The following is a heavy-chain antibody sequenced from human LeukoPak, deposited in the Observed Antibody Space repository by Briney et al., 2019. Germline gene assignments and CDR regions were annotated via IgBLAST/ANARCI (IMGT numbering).Heavy chain of an antibody. CDR1: GFTVSSNY. V-gene: IGHV3-53*01. Sequence: GGSLRLSCAASGFTVSSNYMSWVRQAPGKGLEWVSVIYSGGSTYYADSVKGRFTISRDNSKNTVYLQMNSLRAEDTAVYYCASQGIAVAGTGYFDYWGQGTMVTVSS. CDR3: ASQGIAVAGTGYFDY. D-gene: IGHD6-19*01. CDR2: IYSGGST. J-gene: IGHJ4*02.